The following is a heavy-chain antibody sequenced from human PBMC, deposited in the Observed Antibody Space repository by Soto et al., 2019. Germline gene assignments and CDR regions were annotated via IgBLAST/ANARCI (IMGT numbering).Heavy chain of an antibody. D-gene: IGHD6-6*01. CDR1: GYTFTSYA. CDR3: ARVAQIRGSSSWGRYYYYYGMDV. Sequence: QVQLVQSGAEEKKPGASVKVSCKASGYTFTSYAMHWVRQAPGQRLEWMGWINAGNGNTKYSQKFQGRVTITRDTSASTAYMELSSLRSEDTAVYDCARVAQIRGSSSWGRYYYYYGMDVWGQGTTVTVSS. V-gene: IGHV1-3*05. CDR2: INAGNGNT. J-gene: IGHJ6*02.